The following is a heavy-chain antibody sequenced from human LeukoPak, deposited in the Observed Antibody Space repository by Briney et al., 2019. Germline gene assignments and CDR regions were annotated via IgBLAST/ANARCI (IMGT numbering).Heavy chain of an antibody. V-gene: IGHV4-59*11. J-gene: IGHJ4*02. Sequence: SETLSLTCTVSGGSISSHYWSWIRQPPGKGLEWIGYIYYSGSTNYNPSLKSRVTISVDTSKNQFSLKLSSVTAADTAVYYCARGHNWNFAPFDYWGQGTLVTVSS. CDR1: GGSISSHY. D-gene: IGHD1-7*01. CDR3: ARGHNWNFAPFDY. CDR2: IYYSGST.